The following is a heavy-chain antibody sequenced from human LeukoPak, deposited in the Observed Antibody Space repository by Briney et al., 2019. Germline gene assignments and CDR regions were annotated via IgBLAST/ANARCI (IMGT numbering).Heavy chain of an antibody. Sequence: GGSLRLSCAASGFTFSNAWMSWVRQAPGKGLEWVGRIKSKTNGGTTDYAAPVKGRFTISRDDSKNTLYLQMNSLKTEDTAVYYCTTDLLNSPLEWLLQNDYWGQGTLVTVSS. D-gene: IGHD3-3*01. J-gene: IGHJ4*02. CDR1: GFTFSNAW. CDR2: IKSKTNGGTT. V-gene: IGHV3-15*01. CDR3: TTDLLNSPLEWLLQNDY.